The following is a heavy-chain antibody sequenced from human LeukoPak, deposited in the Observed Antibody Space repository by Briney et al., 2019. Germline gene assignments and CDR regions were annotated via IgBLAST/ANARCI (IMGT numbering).Heavy chain of an antibody. J-gene: IGHJ6*03. CDR3: AKNGDRGAYCTGGTCYPYFYYYMDV. CDR1: GFTFSSYF. V-gene: IGHV3-21*04. CDR2: ISSSSSYI. D-gene: IGHD2-15*01. Sequence: PGGSLRLSCAASGFTFSSYFMNWVRQAPGKGLEWVSFISSSSSYIYYADSVKGRFTISRDNAKNSLYLQMNSLRAEDTAIYYCAKNGDRGAYCTGGTCYPYFYYYMDVWGKGTTVTI.